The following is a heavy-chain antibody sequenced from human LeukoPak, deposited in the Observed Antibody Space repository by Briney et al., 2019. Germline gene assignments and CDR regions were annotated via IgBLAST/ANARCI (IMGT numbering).Heavy chain of an antibody. J-gene: IGHJ4*02. CDR2: INSNSRTI. V-gene: IGHV3-48*01. CDR1: GFIFSTSS. Sequence: GGSLRLSCAASGFIFSTSSMNWVRQAPGKGLEWISYINSNSRTIYYADSVKGRFGISRDNAKNSLYLQMDSLRAEDTAVYLCARDPNYLGGDYWGPGTLVTVSS. CDR3: ARDPNYLGGDY. D-gene: IGHD7-27*01.